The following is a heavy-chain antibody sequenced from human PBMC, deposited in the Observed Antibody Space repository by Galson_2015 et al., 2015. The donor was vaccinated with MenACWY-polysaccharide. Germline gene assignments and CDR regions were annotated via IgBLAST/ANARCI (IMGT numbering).Heavy chain of an antibody. Sequence: SVKVSCKASGYTFTNYDINWVRQAPGQGLEWMAWMNPNSGNSGYAQKFHGRVTLTKGTSINTAYLELSSLRSEDTAMYYCARTFGDFDYWGQGTLVTVSS. J-gene: IGHJ4*02. CDR1: GYTFTNYD. D-gene: IGHD3-10*01. CDR3: ARTFGDFDY. V-gene: IGHV1-8*01. CDR2: MNPNSGNS.